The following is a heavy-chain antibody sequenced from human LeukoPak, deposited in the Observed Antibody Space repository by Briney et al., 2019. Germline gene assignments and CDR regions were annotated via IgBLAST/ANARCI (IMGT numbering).Heavy chain of an antibody. D-gene: IGHD2-2*01. V-gene: IGHV4-39*07. CDR3: AGCRGTRVQS. J-gene: IGHJ5*02. CDR1: GASTSSTSYY. CDR2: IYYSGST. Sequence: PLETLSLTCTVSGASTSSTSYYWGWIRQPPGKGLEWIGSIYYSGSTYSNPSLKSRFTISVDTSKNQFSLKLSSVTAADTATYYCAGCRGTRVQSWGQGTLVSVSS.